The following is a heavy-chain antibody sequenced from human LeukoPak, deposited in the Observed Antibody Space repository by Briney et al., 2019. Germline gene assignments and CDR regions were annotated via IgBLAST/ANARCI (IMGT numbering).Heavy chain of an antibody. Sequence: ASVTVSFTASGGTFSSYAISCVRQAPGQGLEWMGGIIPIFCTANYAQKFQGRVTITADESTSTAYMELSSLRSEDKAVYYCARGAPGYSSWFDPWGQGTLVTVS. V-gene: IGHV1-69*13. CDR1: GGTFSSYA. CDR3: ARGAPGYSSWFDP. D-gene: IGHD5-18*01. CDR2: IIPIFCTA. J-gene: IGHJ5*02.